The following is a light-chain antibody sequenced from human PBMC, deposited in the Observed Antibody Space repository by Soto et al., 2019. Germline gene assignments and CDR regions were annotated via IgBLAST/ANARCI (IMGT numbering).Light chain of an antibody. Sequence: DIQMTQSPSSLSASIGDRVTLTCRASQGINSFLAWYQQKPGKAPNLLIYAASSLHSGVPSRFSGSGSGTDFTLTISRLEPEDFAVYYCQQYGSSPFGFFGGGTKVDIK. CDR3: QQYGSSPFGF. J-gene: IGKJ4*01. CDR1: QGINSF. CDR2: AAS. V-gene: IGKV1-NL1*01.